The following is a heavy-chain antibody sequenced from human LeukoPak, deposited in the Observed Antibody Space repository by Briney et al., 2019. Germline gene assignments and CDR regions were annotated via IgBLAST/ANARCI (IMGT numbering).Heavy chain of an antibody. CDR3: ARGALLHTHDAFDI. CDR1: GGSFSGYY. J-gene: IGHJ3*02. Sequence: EPSETLSLTCAVYGGSFSGYYWSWIRQPPGKGLEWIGEINHSGSTNYNPSLKSRVTISVDTSKNQFSLKLSSVTAADTAVYYCARGALLHTHDAFDIWGQGTMVTVSS. CDR2: INHSGST. V-gene: IGHV4-34*01. D-gene: IGHD3-22*01.